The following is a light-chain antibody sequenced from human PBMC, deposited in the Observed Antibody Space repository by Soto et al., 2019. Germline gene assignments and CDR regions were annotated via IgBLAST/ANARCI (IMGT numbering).Light chain of an antibody. Sequence: QSALTQPPSASGSPGQSVTISCTGTSSDVGGYNYVPWYQQHPGKAPKLMIFEVSKRPSGVPDRFSGSKSGNTTSLTVSGLQAEDEADYYCSSYAGNNNKMVFGGGTKLTVL. V-gene: IGLV2-8*01. CDR1: SSDVGGYNY. J-gene: IGLJ2*01. CDR2: EVS. CDR3: SSYAGNNNKMV.